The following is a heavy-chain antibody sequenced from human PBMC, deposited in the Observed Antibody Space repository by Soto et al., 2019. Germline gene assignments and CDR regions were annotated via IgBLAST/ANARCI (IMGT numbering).Heavy chain of an antibody. J-gene: IGHJ4*02. CDR3: ATLTADF. CDR1: GFSLTTGVR. Sequence: ITLEESGPTLVNPTETLTLTCNFSGFSLTTGVRVGWVRQPPGKALEWLALVYWDDDKHYTPSLMSRLTITKDISKGQVVLTMTNMDPVDTATYYCATLTADFWGPGTLVTVSS. CDR2: VYWDDDK. V-gene: IGHV2-5*02.